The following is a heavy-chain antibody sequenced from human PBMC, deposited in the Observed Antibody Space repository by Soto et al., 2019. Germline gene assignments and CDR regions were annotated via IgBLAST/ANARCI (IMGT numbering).Heavy chain of an antibody. CDR1: GGSFSGYY. D-gene: IGHD6-19*01. J-gene: IGHJ4*02. Sequence: SETLSLTCAVYGGSFSGYYWSWIRQPPGKGLEWIGEINHSGSTNYNPSLKSRVTISVDTSKNQFSLKPSSVTAADTAVYYCARCSGWYFDYWGQGTLVTVSS. CDR2: INHSGST. V-gene: IGHV4-34*01. CDR3: ARCSGWYFDY.